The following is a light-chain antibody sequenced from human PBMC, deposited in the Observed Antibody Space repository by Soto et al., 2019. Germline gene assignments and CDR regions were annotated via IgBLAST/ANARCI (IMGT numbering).Light chain of an antibody. J-gene: IGLJ3*02. V-gene: IGLV7-43*01. Sequence: QAVVSQEPSLTVSPGGTVTLTCALTTGAVTSDYYPNWFQRKPGQALRTLIYRTSNKHSWTPARFSGSLLGGKAALTLSGVQPEDEADYYCVLLYGGAWVFGGGTKVTVL. CDR2: RTS. CDR3: VLLYGGAWV. CDR1: TGAVTSDYY.